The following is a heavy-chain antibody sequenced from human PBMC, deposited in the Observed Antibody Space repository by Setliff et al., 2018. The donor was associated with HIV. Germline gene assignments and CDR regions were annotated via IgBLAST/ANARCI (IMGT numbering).Heavy chain of an antibody. Sequence: SQTLSLTCAVYGGSFSAYHWSWIRQTPGKGLEWLGGINHSGSTAYNLALESRVSMSIDTSKNQFSLKLTSVTAADTAIYYCARGRDYTGSWFRPFYLDFWGHGNLVTVSS. CDR2: INHSGST. V-gene: IGHV4-34*01. CDR3: ARGRDYTGSWFRPFYLDF. D-gene: IGHD3-3*01. CDR1: GGSFSAYH. J-gene: IGHJ4*01.